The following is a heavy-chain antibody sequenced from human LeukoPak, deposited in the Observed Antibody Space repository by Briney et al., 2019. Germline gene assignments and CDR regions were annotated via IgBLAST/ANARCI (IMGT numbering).Heavy chain of an antibody. D-gene: IGHD3-22*01. V-gene: IGHV1-2*02. CDR2: TNPNSGGT. CDR1: GYTFTGYY. J-gene: IGHJ4*02. Sequence: ASVKVSCKASGYTFTGYYMHWVRQAPGQGLEWMGWTNPNSGGTNYAQKFQGRATMTGDTSISTAYMELSRLRSDDTAVYYCAREGDYYDSSGMGYYFDYWGQGTLVTVSS. CDR3: AREGDYYDSSGMGYYFDY.